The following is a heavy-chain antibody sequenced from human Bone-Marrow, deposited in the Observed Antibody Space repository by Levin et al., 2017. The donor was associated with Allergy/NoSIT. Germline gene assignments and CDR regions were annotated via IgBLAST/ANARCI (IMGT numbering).Heavy chain of an antibody. CDR3: ARDYQGKAFDI. J-gene: IGHJ3*02. CDR2: INSDESRT. Sequence: GGSLRLSCAASGFTFSTYWMHWVRQAPGKGLVWVSRINSDESRTSYADSVKGRFTISRDNAKNTLYLQMNSLRAEDTALYYCARDYQGKAFDIWGQGTMVTVSS. CDR1: GFTFSTYW. V-gene: IGHV3-74*01. D-gene: IGHD3-16*02.